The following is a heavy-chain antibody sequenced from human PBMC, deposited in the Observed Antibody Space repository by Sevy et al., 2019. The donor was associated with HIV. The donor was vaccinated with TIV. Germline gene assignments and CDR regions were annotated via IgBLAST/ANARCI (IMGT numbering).Heavy chain of an antibody. D-gene: IGHD3-22*01. CDR2: VYHSGTT. CDR3: ARVRRRPPVVDSNWYFDV. CDR1: GASITSYY. J-gene: IGHJ2*01. Sequence: SETLSLTCAVSGASITSYYWNWIRQSPGKGLEWIAYVYHSGTTSYNPSLKSRVSISLDTSRKQFCLTLYSVTAADTAIYYCARVRRRPPVVDSNWYFDVWGRGTLVTVSS. V-gene: IGHV4-59*12.